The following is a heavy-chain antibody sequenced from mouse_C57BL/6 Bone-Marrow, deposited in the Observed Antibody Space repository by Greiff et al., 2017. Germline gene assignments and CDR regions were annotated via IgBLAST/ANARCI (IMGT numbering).Heavy chain of an antibody. J-gene: IGHJ2*01. CDR3: ASHYDYGTFDY. CDR2: IYPSDSET. Sequence: QVHVKQPGAELVRPGSSVKLSCKASGYTFTSYWMDWVKQRPGQGLEWIGNIYPSDSETHYNQKFKDKATLTVDKSSSTAYMQLSSLTSEDSAVYSCASHYDYGTFDYWGQGTTLTVSS. D-gene: IGHD2-4*01. CDR1: GYTFTSYW. V-gene: IGHV1-61*01.